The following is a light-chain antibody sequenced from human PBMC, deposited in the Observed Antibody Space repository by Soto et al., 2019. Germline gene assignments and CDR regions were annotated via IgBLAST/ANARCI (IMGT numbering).Light chain of an antibody. J-gene: IGKJ5*01. CDR2: GAS. V-gene: IGKV3-15*01. Sequence: IVMTQSPATLSVSPGEGVTLSCRASQSVRSHLAWYQQKPGQPPRLLIYGASTRATGIPARFSGSGFGTEVTLTISSLQSKDFAVYYCQQYKNWPLFGQGTRLEIK. CDR3: QQYKNWPL. CDR1: QSVRSH.